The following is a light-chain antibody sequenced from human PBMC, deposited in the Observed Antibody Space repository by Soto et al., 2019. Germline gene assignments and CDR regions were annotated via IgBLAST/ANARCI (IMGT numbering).Light chain of an antibody. CDR1: QSVLYSSDNNNY. CDR3: QQYNNWPTWT. CDR2: WAS. Sequence: DIVMTQSPDSLAVSLGERATINCKSSQSVLYSSDNNNYLAWYQQKTGQPHTLLIYWASNRESGVPDRFSGSGSETEFTLTISSPQAEDSAVYFCQQYNNWPTWTFGQGTKVDIK. J-gene: IGKJ1*01. V-gene: IGKV4-1*01.